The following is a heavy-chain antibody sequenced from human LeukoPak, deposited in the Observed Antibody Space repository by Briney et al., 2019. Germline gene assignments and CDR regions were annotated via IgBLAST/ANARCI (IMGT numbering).Heavy chain of an antibody. CDR3: ARNYYGSGSYYRTGFDP. J-gene: IGHJ5*02. V-gene: IGHV4-59*01. Sequence: SETLSLTCSVSGGSINSGYWSWIRQPPGKGLEWIGYIYYSGITNYNPSLRSRVTISVDTSKNQFSLKLSSVTAADTAVYYCARNYYGSGSYYRTGFDPWGQGTLVTVSS. CDR1: GGSINSGY. CDR2: IYYSGIT. D-gene: IGHD3-10*01.